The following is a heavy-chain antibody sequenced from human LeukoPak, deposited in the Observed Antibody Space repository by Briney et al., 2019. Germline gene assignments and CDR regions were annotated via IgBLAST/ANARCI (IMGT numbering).Heavy chain of an antibody. CDR3: ARGCCSSTSCYIYFDY. V-gene: IGHV1-2*02. D-gene: IGHD2-2*01. J-gene: IGHJ4*02. Sequence: ASVKVSCKASGYTLTGYYMHWVRQAPGQGLEGMGWINPNSGGTNFAQKVHDRVTITMHTSISTAYMELSRLRSDDTAVYSCARGCCSSTSCYIYFDYWGQGPLVTVSS. CDR1: GYTLTGYY. CDR2: INPNSGGT.